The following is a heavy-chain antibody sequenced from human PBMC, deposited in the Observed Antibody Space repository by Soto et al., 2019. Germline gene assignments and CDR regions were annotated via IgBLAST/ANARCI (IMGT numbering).Heavy chain of an antibody. CDR2: ISAYNGNT. CDR1: GYTFTSYC. D-gene: IGHD6-13*01. V-gene: IGHV1-18*01. J-gene: IGHJ6*02. Sequence: ASVKVSCKASGYTFTSYCISWVRQAPGQGLEWMGWISAYNGNTNYAQKLQGRVTMTTDTSTSTAYMELRSLRSDDTAVYYCARAQKLRRSSSWWSGYYYGMDVWGQGTTVTVSS. CDR3: ARAQKLRRSSSWWSGYYYGMDV.